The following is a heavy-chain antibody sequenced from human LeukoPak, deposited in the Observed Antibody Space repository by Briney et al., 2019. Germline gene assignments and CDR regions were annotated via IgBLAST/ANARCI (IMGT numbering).Heavy chain of an antibody. D-gene: IGHD2-15*01. CDR2: IIPIFGTA. Sequence: ASVKVSCEASGGTFSSYAISWVRQAPGQGLEWMGGIIPIFGTANYAQKFQGRVTITADESTSTAYMELSSLRSEDTAVYYCARQCSGGSCSSPYGMDVWGQGTTVTVSS. V-gene: IGHV1-69*13. CDR3: ARQCSGGSCSSPYGMDV. J-gene: IGHJ6*02. CDR1: GGTFSSYA.